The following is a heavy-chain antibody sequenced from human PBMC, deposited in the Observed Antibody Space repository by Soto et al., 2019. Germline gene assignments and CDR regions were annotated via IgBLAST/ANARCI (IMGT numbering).Heavy chain of an antibody. Sequence: QVQLVESGGGVVQPGRSLRLSCAASGFTFSSYAMHWVRQAPGKGLEWVAVISYDGSNKYYADSVKGRFTISRDNSKNTLYLQMNSLRAEDTAVYYCAREKVVGWFDPWGQGTLVTVSS. V-gene: IGHV3-30-3*01. CDR3: AREKVVGWFDP. CDR2: ISYDGSNK. J-gene: IGHJ5*02. CDR1: GFTFSSYA.